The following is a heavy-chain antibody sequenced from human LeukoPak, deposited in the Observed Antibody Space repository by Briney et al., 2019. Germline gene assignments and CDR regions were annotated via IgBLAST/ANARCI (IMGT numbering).Heavy chain of an antibody. CDR1: GLTFSSYS. CDR2: ISSSSSYI. CDR3: ARDFYDDNNGRRDDAFDI. V-gene: IGHV3-21*01. J-gene: IGHJ3*02. D-gene: IGHD3-22*01. Sequence: GGSLRLSCAASGLTFSSYSMNWVRQAPGKGLEWVSSISSSSSYIYYADSLKGRFTISRDNAKNSLYLQMNSLRAEDTAVYYCARDFYDDNNGRRDDAFDIWGQGTMVTVSS.